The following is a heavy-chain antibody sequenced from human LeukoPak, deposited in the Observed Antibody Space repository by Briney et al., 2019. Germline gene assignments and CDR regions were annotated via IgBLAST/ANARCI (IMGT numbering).Heavy chain of an antibody. CDR3: ARRADLNWYFDL. V-gene: IGHV4-59*08. J-gene: IGHJ2*01. CDR2: ISYSGST. D-gene: IGHD3/OR15-3a*01. CDR1: GGSISTYY. Sequence: PSETLSLTCTVSGGSISTYYWSWIRQPPGKGLEWIGYISYSGSTTYNPSLKSRVTISVDTSKNQFSLKLSSVTAADTAVYYCARRADLNWYFDLWGRGTLVTVSS.